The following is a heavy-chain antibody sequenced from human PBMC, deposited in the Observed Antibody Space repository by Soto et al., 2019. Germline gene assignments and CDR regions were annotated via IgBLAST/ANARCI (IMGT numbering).Heavy chain of an antibody. V-gene: IGHV1-18*04. CDR2: ISSLNGNI. CDR3: ARGTVTSGRWSGP. CDR1: HATFTGYT. Sequence: ASVKVSCKTSHATFTGYTINWVRQAPGQGLEWLGWISSLNGNIYYARDFQGRLTMTTNTSATTAYMELRSLRSDDTAVYFCARGTVTSGRWSGPWGQGXLVTVYS. J-gene: IGHJ5*02. D-gene: IGHD4-17*01.